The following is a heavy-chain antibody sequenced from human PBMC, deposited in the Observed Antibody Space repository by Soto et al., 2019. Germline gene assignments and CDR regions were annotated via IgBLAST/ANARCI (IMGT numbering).Heavy chain of an antibody. D-gene: IGHD6-19*01. J-gene: IGHJ5*02. CDR2: VSGSGGAT. Sequence: EVQLLDSGGGLVQPGGSLRLSCAASGFTFSSSAMSWVRQAPGKGLEWVSVVSGSGGATYYADTGRGRFTISRDNSKNTLNLQMNSLRAEDTAIYFCARCTVDTIVTSGWCHYLDPWGQGTLVTVSS. V-gene: IGHV3-23*01. CDR1: GFTFSSSA. CDR3: ARCTVDTIVTSGWCHYLDP.